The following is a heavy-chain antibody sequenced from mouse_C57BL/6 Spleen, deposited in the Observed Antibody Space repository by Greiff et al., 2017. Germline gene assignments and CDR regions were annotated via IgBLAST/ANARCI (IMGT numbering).Heavy chain of an antibody. J-gene: IGHJ4*01. CDR2: INPNYGTT. Sequence: EVQLQQSGPELVKPGASVKISCKASGYSFTDYNMNWVKQSNGKSLEWIGVINPNYGTTSYNQKFKGQATLTVDKSSSTAYMQLNSLTSEDSAVYYCVLCGNYAMDYWGQGTSVTVSS. CDR1: GYSFTDYN. CDR3: VLCGNYAMDY. D-gene: IGHD6-5*01. V-gene: IGHV1-39*01.